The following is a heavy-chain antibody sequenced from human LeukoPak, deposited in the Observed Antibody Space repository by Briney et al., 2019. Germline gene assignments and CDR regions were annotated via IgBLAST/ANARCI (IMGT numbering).Heavy chain of an antibody. D-gene: IGHD3-3*01. J-gene: IGHJ4*02. V-gene: IGHV4-34*01. CDR3: ASFFLSNFDY. CDR2: INHSGST. Sequence: SETLSLTCAVYGGSFSGYYWSWIRQPPGKGLEWIGEINHSGSTNYNPSLKSRVTISVDTSKNQFSLKLSSVTAADTAVYYCASFFLSNFDYWGQGTLVTVSS. CDR1: GGSFSGYY.